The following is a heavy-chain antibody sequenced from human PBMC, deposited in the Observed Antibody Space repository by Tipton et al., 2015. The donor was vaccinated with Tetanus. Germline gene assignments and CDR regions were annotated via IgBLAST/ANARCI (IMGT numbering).Heavy chain of an antibody. CDR1: GDSINSGDYY. CDR3: ARIGWLQQNKPAFDI. CDR2: IYYSGST. Sequence: TLSLTCSVSGDSINSGDYYWSWIRQPPGKGLEWIGYIYYSGSTYYSPSLRSRVTLSVDTSKNQFSLKLSSVTAADTAVYYCARIGWLQQNKPAFDIWGQGTVVTVSS. J-gene: IGHJ3*02. V-gene: IGHV4-30-4*01. D-gene: IGHD6-19*01.